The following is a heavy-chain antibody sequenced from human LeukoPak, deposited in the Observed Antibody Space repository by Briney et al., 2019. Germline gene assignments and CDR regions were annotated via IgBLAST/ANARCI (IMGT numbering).Heavy chain of an antibody. D-gene: IGHD3-22*01. Sequence: ATVKVSCKASGYTFTNFYMHWVRQAPGRGLEWMGIINPSGGSTSYAQKFQGRVTMTRDTSTNTVYVELSSLISEDTAVYYCARDLDGSGYYPDYWGQGTLVTVSS. J-gene: IGHJ4*02. CDR3: ARDLDGSGYYPDY. V-gene: IGHV1-46*01. CDR2: INPSGGST. CDR1: GYTFTNFY.